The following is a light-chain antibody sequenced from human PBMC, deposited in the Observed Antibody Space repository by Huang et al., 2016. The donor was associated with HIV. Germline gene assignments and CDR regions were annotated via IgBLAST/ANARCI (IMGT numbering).Light chain of an antibody. Sequence: EIVMTQSPATLSVSPGERATLSCRASQSVAKHFAWYQQKLGQAPRLLIYGASTRATGIPARFSGSGSGTEFTLTISSLQSEDFAVYYCHHYSNWPPTWTFGQGTKVEIK. CDR2: GAS. CDR3: HHYSNWPPTWT. CDR1: QSVAKH. V-gene: IGKV3-15*01. J-gene: IGKJ1*01.